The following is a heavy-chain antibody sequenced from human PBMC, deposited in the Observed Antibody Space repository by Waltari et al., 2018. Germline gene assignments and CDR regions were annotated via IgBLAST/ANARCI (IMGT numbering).Heavy chain of an antibody. CDR1: GFTFSSYS. D-gene: IGHD3-10*01. Sequence: EVQLVESGGGLVQPGGSLRLSCAASGFTFSSYSMNWVRQAPGKGLEWVSYISSSSSTIYYADSVKGRFTISRDNAKNSLYLQMNSLRAEDTAVYYCAVSMVQGVISDYYYYGMDVWGQGTTVTVSS. CDR3: AVSMVQGVISDYYYYGMDV. V-gene: IGHV3-48*01. CDR2: ISSSSSTI. J-gene: IGHJ6*02.